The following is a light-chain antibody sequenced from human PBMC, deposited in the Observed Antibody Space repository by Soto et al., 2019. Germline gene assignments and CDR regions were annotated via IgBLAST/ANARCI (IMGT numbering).Light chain of an antibody. CDR2: QAS. J-gene: IGKJ4*01. V-gene: IGKV1-5*03. CDR1: QTISTW. CDR3: QQYDNYPLT. Sequence: DIQMAQSPSTLSANVGDRISITCRASQTISTWLAWYQQKPGKAPNLLIYQASTLETGVPSRFSGSGSGTEFTLPISGLQPDDFATYYCQQYDNYPLTFGGGTKVEI.